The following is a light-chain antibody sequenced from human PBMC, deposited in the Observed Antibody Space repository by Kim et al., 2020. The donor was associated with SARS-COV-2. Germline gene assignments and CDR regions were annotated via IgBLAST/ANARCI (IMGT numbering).Light chain of an antibody. CDR2: DAS. V-gene: IGKV3D-11*01. J-gene: IGKJ2*01. CDR3: QQRSSWPYT. CDR1: QGISSY. Sequence: SLSPVERATLSCRASQGISSYLAWYQQKPGPAPRLLIYDASNMATGIPARFSGSGSGTDFTLAINSLEPEDFAVYYCQQRSSWPYTFGQGTKLEI.